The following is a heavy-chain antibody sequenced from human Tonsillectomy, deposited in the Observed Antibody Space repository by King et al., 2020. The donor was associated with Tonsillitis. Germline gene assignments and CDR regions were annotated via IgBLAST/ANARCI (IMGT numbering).Heavy chain of an antibody. Sequence: ITLKESGPTLVKPTQTLTLTCTFSGFSLSTSGVGVGWIRQPPGKALEWLALIYWNDDKRYSPSLKSRLTITKDTSKNQVVLTMTNMDPMNTATYYCALYYGSGKYYKLSWFDPWGQGTLVTVSS. V-gene: IGHV2-5*01. CDR2: IYWNDDK. D-gene: IGHD3-10*01. CDR3: ALYYGSGKYYKLSWFDP. CDR1: GFSLSTSGVG. J-gene: IGHJ5*02.